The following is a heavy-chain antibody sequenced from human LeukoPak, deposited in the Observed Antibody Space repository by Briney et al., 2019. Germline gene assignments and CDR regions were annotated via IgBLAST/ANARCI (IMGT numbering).Heavy chain of an antibody. CDR2: IKRKSDGGTT. D-gene: IGHD1-14*01. CDR3: TTELDVRPNHY. V-gene: IGHV3-15*01. Sequence: RGSLRLSCAASGFTFSSYGMSWVRQAPGKGLEWVGRIKRKSDGGTTDYAAPVKGRFTISRDDSKNTLYLQMNSLKSEDTAVYYCTTELDVRPNHYWGQGTLVTVSS. CDR1: GFTFSSYG. J-gene: IGHJ4*02.